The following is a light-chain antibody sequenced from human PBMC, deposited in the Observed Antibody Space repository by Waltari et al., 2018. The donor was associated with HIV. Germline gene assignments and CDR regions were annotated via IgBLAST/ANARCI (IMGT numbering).Light chain of an antibody. V-gene: IGLV1-47*01. Sequence: QSVVTQPPSASATPGQTVTISCSGSGSNIGTYSVNWYQHFPGTAPKLLIYMNDQRPSGVPGRFSGSQSGTSASLAISGLQYDDEADYYCAVWDDSLGGAVFGGGTKLTVL. CDR1: GSNIGTYS. CDR3: AVWDDSLGGAV. J-gene: IGLJ2*01. CDR2: MND.